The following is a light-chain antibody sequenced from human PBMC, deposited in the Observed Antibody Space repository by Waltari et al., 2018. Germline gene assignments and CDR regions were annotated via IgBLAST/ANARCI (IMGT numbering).Light chain of an antibody. V-gene: IGKV3-15*01. CDR2: GAS. J-gene: IGKJ4*01. Sequence: EIVMTQSPATLSVSPGERATLSCRASQSVSSNLAWYQQKPGQAPRLLIYGASTRATGIPARFSGSGSWTEFTLTISSLQSEEFAVYYCQQYNNWATFGGGTKVEIK. CDR1: QSVSSN. CDR3: QQYNNWAT.